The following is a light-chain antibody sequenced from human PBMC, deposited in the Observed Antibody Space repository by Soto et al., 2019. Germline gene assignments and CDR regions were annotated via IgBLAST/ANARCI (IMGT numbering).Light chain of an antibody. CDR3: QKYNSAPWT. J-gene: IGKJ1*01. CDR1: QGISNY. Sequence: DIQMTQSPSSLSASAGDRVTINCRASQGISNYLAWYQQRPGKVPKLLIYTASTLQSGVPSRFSGSGSGAEFTLTISSLQPEDVATYYCQKYNSAPWTFGQGTKVDIK. V-gene: IGKV1-27*01. CDR2: TAS.